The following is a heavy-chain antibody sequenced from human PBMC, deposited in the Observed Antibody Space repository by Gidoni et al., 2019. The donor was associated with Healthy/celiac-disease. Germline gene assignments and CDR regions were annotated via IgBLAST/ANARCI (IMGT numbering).Heavy chain of an antibody. CDR2: INPSGGST. J-gene: IGHJ4*02. Sequence: KPGASVKVYCKASGYTFTSYYMHWVRQAPGQGLEWMGIINPSGGSTSYAQKFPGRVTMTRDTSTSTVYMELSSLRSEDTAVYYCARLPEIGGGSPAVGDYWGQGTLVTVSS. D-gene: IGHD1-26*01. CDR3: ARLPEIGGGSPAVGDY. CDR1: GYTFTSYY. V-gene: IGHV1-46*01.